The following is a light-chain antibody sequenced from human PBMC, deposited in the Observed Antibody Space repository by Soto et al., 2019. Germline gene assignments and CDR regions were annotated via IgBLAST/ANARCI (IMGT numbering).Light chain of an antibody. CDR1: QSVLYSSNNQNY. Sequence: DIVMNQSPDSLAVSLGERATINCKSSQSVLYSSNNQNYLAWYQQRPGQPPKLLIYWASTRQSGVPDRFTGSGSGTDFTLTISSMQAEDVAVYYCQQYYRTMYTFGQGTKLEIK. CDR2: WAS. V-gene: IGKV4-1*01. CDR3: QQYYRTMYT. J-gene: IGKJ2*01.